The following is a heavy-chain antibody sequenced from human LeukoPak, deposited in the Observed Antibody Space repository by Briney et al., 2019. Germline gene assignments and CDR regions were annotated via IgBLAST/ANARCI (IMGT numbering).Heavy chain of an antibody. CDR2: MNPNSGNT. CDR1: GYTFTSYD. Sequence: ASVKVSCKASGYTFTSYDINWVRQATGQGLEWMGWMNPNSGNTGYAQKFQGRVTITADESTSTAYMELSSLRSEDTAVYYCARLSHIVVVPAAIEGSWFDPWGQGTLVTVSS. V-gene: IGHV1-8*03. D-gene: IGHD2-2*02. CDR3: ARLSHIVVVPAAIEGSWFDP. J-gene: IGHJ5*02.